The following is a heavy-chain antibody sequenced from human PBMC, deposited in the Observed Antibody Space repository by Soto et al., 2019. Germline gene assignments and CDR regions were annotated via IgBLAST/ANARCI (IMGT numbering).Heavy chain of an antibody. CDR2: ISGSAGST. Sequence: GGPLRLACAASGSTFSSYAIRWVRLAPGEGLEWVSAISGSAGSTYYADTEKGRFTISRDNSKNTLYLQMNSLRAEDTAVYYCAKETYDVLTGYFDYLGQGTLVTVYS. CDR1: GSTFSSYA. D-gene: IGHD3-9*01. CDR3: AKETYDVLTGYFDY. V-gene: IGHV3-23*01. J-gene: IGHJ4*02.